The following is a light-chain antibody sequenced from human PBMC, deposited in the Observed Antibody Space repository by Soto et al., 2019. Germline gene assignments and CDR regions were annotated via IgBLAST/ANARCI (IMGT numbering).Light chain of an antibody. CDR1: SSDVGGYNY. Sequence: LTQPASVSGSPGQSITISCTGTSSDVGGYNYVSWYQQHPGKAPKLMIYEVSNRPSGVSDRFSGSKSGITASLTISGLQPEDEADYYCCSYAGSNTYVLFGGGTKVTVL. J-gene: IGLJ2*01. CDR3: CSYAGSNTYVL. V-gene: IGLV2-23*02. CDR2: EVS.